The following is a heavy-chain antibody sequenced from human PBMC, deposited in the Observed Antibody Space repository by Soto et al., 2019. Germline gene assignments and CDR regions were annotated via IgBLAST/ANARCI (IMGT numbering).Heavy chain of an antibody. Sequence: SETLSLTCTVSGGSISSSGFHGGWIRQPPGKGLEWIGSISYSGTTYSNPSLKSRVTISIDTSKNQFSLKLSSVTAADTAVYYCARHSSPYSYPDWFASWGQGSLVTVSS. D-gene: IGHD6-13*01. CDR3: ARHSSPYSYPDWFAS. CDR2: ISYSGTT. V-gene: IGHV4-39*01. J-gene: IGHJ5*01. CDR1: GGSISSSGFH.